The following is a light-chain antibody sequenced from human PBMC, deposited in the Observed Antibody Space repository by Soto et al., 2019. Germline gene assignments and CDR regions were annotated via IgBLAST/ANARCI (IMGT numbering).Light chain of an antibody. V-gene: IGKV3-20*01. Sequence: EIVLTQSPDTLSLSPGERATLSCRASQSVSNNYLAWYQQKPGQAPRLLINAASSRATGIPDRFSGSGSGTDFTLTISRLEPEDFAVYYCQQYGNSRTFGQGTKVEIK. CDR2: AAS. CDR1: QSVSNNY. J-gene: IGKJ1*01. CDR3: QQYGNSRT.